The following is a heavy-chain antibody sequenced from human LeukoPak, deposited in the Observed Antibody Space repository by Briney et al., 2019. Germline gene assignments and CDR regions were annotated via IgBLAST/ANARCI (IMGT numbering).Heavy chain of an antibody. D-gene: IGHD3-22*01. CDR3: ASFKASGYYPYYYYGMDV. V-gene: IGHV4-59*01. Sequence: SETLSLTCTVSGGSISSYYWSWIRQPPGKGLEWIGYIYYSGSTNYNPSLKSRVTISVDTSKNQFSLKLSSVTAADTAVYYCASFKASGYYPYYYYGMDVWGQGTTVTVS. CDR1: GGSISSYY. CDR2: IYYSGST. J-gene: IGHJ6*02.